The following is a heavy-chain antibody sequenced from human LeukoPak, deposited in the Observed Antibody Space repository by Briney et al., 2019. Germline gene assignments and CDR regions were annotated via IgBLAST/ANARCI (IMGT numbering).Heavy chain of an antibody. V-gene: IGHV3-74*01. J-gene: IGHJ4*02. CDR3: AREPSGSYPDY. CDR1: GFTFSSYS. Sequence: GGSLRLSCAASGFTFSSYSMNWVRQAPGKGLEWVSRINSDGTSTNYADSVKGRFTISRDNTKSTVYLQMNSLRPEDTAVYYCAREPSGSYPDYWGQGTLVTVSS. D-gene: IGHD1-26*01. CDR2: INSDGTST.